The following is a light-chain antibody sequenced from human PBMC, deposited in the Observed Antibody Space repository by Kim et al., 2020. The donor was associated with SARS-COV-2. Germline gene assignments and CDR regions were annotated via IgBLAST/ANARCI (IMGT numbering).Light chain of an antibody. CDR2: ATS. V-gene: IGKV1-NL1*01. CDR1: QDISNS. CDR3: QQYYSHPLT. J-gene: IGKJ4*01. Sequence: SVGDRLNLACRASQDISNSLAWSHQKPGKAPKLLLSATSTLERGVPSRFSGSGSGTTYTLTISNLQPEDFATYYCQQYYSHPLTFGGGTKVDIK.